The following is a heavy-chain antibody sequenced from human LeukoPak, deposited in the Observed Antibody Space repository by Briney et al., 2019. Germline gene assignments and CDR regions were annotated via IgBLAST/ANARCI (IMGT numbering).Heavy chain of an antibody. CDR3: ARVSWYYFDY. CDR2: INHSGST. CDR1: GGSFSGYY. D-gene: IGHD2-15*01. V-gene: IGHV4-34*01. J-gene: IGHJ4*02. Sequence: SETLSLTCAVYGGSFSGYYWSWIRQPPGKGLEWIGEINHSGSTNYNPPLKSRVTISVDTSKNQFSLKLSSVTAADTAVYYCARVSWYYFDYWGQGTLVTVSS.